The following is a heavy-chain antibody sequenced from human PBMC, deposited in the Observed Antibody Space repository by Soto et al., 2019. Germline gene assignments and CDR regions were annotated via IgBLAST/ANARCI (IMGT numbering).Heavy chain of an antibody. Sequence: PGGSLRLSCAASGFTFRSFTMNWFRQAPGKGLEWVSTISSNSAYIYYTDALRGRFTISRDNAKNSLHLQMNCLSAEDTAVYYCTRDASRDSSARGWFEPGCPGTLDTVSS. CDR2: ISSNSAYI. J-gene: IGHJ5*01. V-gene: IGHV3-21*04. D-gene: IGHD6-13*01. CDR3: TRDASRDSSARGWFEP. CDR1: GFTFRSFT.